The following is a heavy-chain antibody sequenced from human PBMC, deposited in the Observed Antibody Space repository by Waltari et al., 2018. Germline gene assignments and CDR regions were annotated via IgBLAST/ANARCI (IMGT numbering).Heavy chain of an antibody. D-gene: IGHD3-16*01. CDR1: GGSISSSSDF. J-gene: IGHJ4*02. CDR3: ARHSTLWITGY. Sequence: QLQLQESGPGLVKPSETLSLTCTVSGGSISSSSDFWGWLRQPPGKGLEWIGSIYYGGSTYYNPSLKSRVTISVDTSKNQFSLKLSSVTAADTAVYYCARHSTLWITGYWGQGTLVTVSS. CDR2: IYYGGST. V-gene: IGHV4-39*01.